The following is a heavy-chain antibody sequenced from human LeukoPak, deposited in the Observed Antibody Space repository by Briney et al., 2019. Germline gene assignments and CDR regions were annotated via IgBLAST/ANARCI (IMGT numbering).Heavy chain of an antibody. CDR1: GGSISSSSYY. J-gene: IGHJ2*01. D-gene: IGHD6-13*01. CDR3: ARVYYSSSYDYWYFDL. CDR2: IYYSGST. V-gene: IGHV4-61*01. Sequence: PSETLSLTCTVSGGSISSSSYYWSWIRQPPGKGLEWIGYIYYSGSTNYNPSLKSRVTISVDTSKNQFSLKLSSVTAADTAVYYCARVYYSSSYDYWYFDLWGRGTLVTVSS.